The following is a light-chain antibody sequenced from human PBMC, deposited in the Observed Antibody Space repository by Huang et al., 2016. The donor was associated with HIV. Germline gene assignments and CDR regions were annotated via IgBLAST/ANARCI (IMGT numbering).Light chain of an antibody. J-gene: IGKJ2*01. CDR1: QSVNSK. CDR3: QQYSKWPPNT. CDR2: GAS. Sequence: EIVMTQSPATLSLSPGERATLSCRASQSVNSKLAWYQQKPGQAPRLLIYGASTRATGGPGRVSGSGSGTEFTLTISSLQSEDFAVYYCQQYSKWPPNTFGQGTKLESK. V-gene: IGKV3-15*01.